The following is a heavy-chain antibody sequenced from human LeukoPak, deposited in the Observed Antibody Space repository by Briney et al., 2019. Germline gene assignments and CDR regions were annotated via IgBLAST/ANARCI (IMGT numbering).Heavy chain of an antibody. J-gene: IGHJ4*02. V-gene: IGHV1-46*01. CDR2: TNPSGGST. CDR1: GYTFTSYY. Sequence: ASVKVSCKASGYTFTSYYMHWVRQAPGQGLEWMGITNPSGGSTSYAQKFQGRVTMTRDTSTSTVYMELSSLRSEDTAVYYCARDSASYTTMIVVVTPDFDYWGQGSLVTVSS. CDR3: ARDSASYTTMIVVVTPDFDY. D-gene: IGHD3-22*01.